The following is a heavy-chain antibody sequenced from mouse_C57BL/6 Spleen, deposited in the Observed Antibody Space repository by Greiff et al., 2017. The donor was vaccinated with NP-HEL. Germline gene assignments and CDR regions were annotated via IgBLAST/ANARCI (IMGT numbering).Heavy chain of an antibody. V-gene: IGHV1-64*01. D-gene: IGHD1-1*01. CDR3: ARELREPFAY. CDR1: GYTFTSYW. Sequence: VKLMESGAELVKPGASVKLSCKASGYTFTSYWMHWVKQRPGQGLEWIGMIHPNSGSTNYNEKFKSKATLTVDKSSSTAYMQLSSLTSEDSAVYYCARELREPFAYWGQGTLVTVSA. CDR2: IHPNSGST. J-gene: IGHJ3*01.